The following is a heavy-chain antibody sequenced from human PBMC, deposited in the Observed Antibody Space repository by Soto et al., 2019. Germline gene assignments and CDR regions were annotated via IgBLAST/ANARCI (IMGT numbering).Heavy chain of an antibody. CDR1: GYIFTNYG. J-gene: IGHJ6*02. D-gene: IGHD2-8*01. CDR3: ARGDCANGVCYINYYYGMDV. Sequence: ASVKVSCKTSGYIFTNYGVGWVRQAPGQGLEWMGWISPYNGNTNYAQNFQGRVTLTTDTSTSTAFMELMSLRSDDTAVYYCARGDCANGVCYINYYYGMDVWG. CDR2: ISPYNGNT. V-gene: IGHV1-18*01.